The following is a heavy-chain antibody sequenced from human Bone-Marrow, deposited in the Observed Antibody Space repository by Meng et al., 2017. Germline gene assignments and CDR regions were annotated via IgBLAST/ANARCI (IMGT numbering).Heavy chain of an antibody. Sequence: SETLSLTCTVSGGSISSYYWSWIRQPPGKGLEWIGYIYYSGRTNYNPSLKSRVTISLDTSKNQFSLKLSSVTAADTAVYYCARAHDYGGNFDYWGQGTLVTVSS. J-gene: IGHJ4*02. CDR2: IYYSGRT. CDR3: ARAHDYGGNFDY. D-gene: IGHD4-23*01. CDR1: GGSISSYY. V-gene: IGHV4-59*01.